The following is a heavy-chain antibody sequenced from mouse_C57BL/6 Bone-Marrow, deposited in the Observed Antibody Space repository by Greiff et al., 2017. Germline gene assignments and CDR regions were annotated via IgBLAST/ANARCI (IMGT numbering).Heavy chain of an antibody. CDR3: ARDFFDNMDY. CDR2: IYPGGGYT. Sequence: QVQLQQSGAELVRPGTSVKMSCKASGYTFTNYWIGWVKQRPGQGLEWIGDIYPGGGYTNYNDKLKGKATLTVDKSSSTAYMQLNSLTSEDSAIYYCARDFFDNMDYWGQGTTVTVSS. J-gene: IGHJ4*01. V-gene: IGHV1-63*01. CDR1: GYTFTNYW. D-gene: IGHD6-1*01.